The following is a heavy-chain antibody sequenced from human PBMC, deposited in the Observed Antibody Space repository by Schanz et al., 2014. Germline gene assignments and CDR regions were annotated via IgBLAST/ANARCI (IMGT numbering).Heavy chain of an antibody. Sequence: QVQLVQSGSELKKPGASVKVSCKASGYTFTSYSMNWVRQAPGQGLEWMGWINTHTGDPTYAQGFTGRFVFSLDTSVSTAYLQISSLKAEDTAVYYCARGGVVVVTAALNWFDPWGQGTLVTVSS. D-gene: IGHD2-15*01. CDR2: INTHTGDP. CDR3: ARGGVVVVTAALNWFDP. CDR1: GYTFTSYS. J-gene: IGHJ5*02. V-gene: IGHV7-4-1*02.